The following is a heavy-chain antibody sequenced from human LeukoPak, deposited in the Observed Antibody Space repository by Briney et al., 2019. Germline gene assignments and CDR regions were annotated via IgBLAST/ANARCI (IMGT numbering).Heavy chain of an antibody. V-gene: IGHV4-4*07. CDR2: IYTTGHA. CDR3: ARHGYTASHFFLDH. Sequence: PSETLSLTCTVSTGSINSYYWGWVRQPAGRGLEWIGRIYTTGHADYDPSLQSRVTMSIDTSQKQFSLNLRSVTAADTAIYFCARHGYTASHFFLDHWCQGTLVTVSS. D-gene: IGHD5-18*01. CDR1: TGSINSYY. J-gene: IGHJ4*02.